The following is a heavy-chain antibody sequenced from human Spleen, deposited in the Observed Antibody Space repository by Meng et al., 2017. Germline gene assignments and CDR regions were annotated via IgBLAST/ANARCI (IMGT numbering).Heavy chain of an antibody. V-gene: IGHV4-31*03. Sequence: QVRLREPGPGLLKPPPPLSLTGTGPGGSISSGGYYWSWIRQHPGKGLEWIGYIYYSGSTYYNPSLKSRVTISVDTSKNQFSLKLSSVTAADTAVYYCARAHTGWYFDLWGRGTLVTVSS. D-gene: IGHD2-8*02. CDR1: GGSISSGGYY. CDR2: IYYSGST. CDR3: ARAHTGWYFDL. J-gene: IGHJ2*01.